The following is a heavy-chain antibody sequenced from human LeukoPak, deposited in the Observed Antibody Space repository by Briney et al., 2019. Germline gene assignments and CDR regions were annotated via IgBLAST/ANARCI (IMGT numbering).Heavy chain of an antibody. CDR2: ISGSGGST. V-gene: IGHV3-23*01. D-gene: IGHD2-2*01. CDR3: AKSGLYCSSTSCQPGYFQH. CDR1: GFTFSSYA. Sequence: GGSLRLSCAASGFTFSSYAMNWVRQAPGKGLEWVSAISGSGGSTYYADSVKGRFTISRDNSKNTLYLQMNSLRAEDTAVYYCAKSGLYCSSTSCQPGYFQHWGQGTLVTVSS. J-gene: IGHJ1*01.